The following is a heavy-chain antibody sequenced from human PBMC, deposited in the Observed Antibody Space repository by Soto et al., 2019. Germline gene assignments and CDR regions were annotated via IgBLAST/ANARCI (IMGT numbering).Heavy chain of an antibody. J-gene: IGHJ6*03. V-gene: IGHV6-1*01. CDR3: ARGSWDDVTGHYYMDV. CDR2: TYYRSKWYI. D-gene: IGHD1-1*01. CDR1: GDSVSSNSAA. Sequence: QVQLQQSGPGLVKPSQTLSLTCDISGDSVSSNSAAWNWIRQTPSRALEWLGRTYYRSKWYINYAVSVKSRITVNPDTSKNQFSLQLNSVTPEDTAVYYCARGSWDDVTGHYYMDVWGKGTTVTVSS.